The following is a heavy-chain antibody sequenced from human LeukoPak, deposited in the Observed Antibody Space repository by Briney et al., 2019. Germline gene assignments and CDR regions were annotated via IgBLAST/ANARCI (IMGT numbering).Heavy chain of an antibody. D-gene: IGHD6-6*01. V-gene: IGHV4-38-2*02. J-gene: IGHJ4*02. CDR3: VRSSSSIFDY. CDR1: GYSISSGYY. CDR2: IYHTGST. Sequence: SETLSLTCTVSGYSISSGYYWGWIRQPPGKGLEWIVNIYHTGSTYYNPSLKSRVTISVDTSKNQISLKLSSVTAADTAVYYCVRSSSSIFDYWGQGTLVTVSS.